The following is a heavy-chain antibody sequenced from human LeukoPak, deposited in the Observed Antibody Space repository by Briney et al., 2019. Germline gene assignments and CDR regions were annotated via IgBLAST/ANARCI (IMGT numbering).Heavy chain of an antibody. J-gene: IGHJ4*02. D-gene: IGHD2-2*03. Sequence: SETLSLTCTVSSGSISSGGYYWSWIRQHPGKGLEWIGYIYYSGSTYYNPSLKSRVTISVDTSKNQFSLKLSSVTAADTAVYYCARDGSHYFDYWGQGTLVTVSS. CDR1: SGSISSGGYY. CDR3: ARDGSHYFDY. V-gene: IGHV4-31*03. CDR2: IYYSGST.